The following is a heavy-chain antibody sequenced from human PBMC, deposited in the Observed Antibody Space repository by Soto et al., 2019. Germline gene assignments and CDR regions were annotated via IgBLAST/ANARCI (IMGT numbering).Heavy chain of an antibody. CDR1: GGSISSSNW. V-gene: IGHV4-4*02. CDR2: IYHSGST. Sequence: SETLSLTCAVSGGSISSSNWWSWVRQPPGKGLEWIGEIYHSGSTNYNPSPKSRVTISVDKSKNQFSLKLSSVTAADTAVYYCARTELRGWYETDDFDIWGQGTMVTVSS. J-gene: IGHJ3*02. CDR3: ARTELRGWYETDDFDI. D-gene: IGHD6-19*01.